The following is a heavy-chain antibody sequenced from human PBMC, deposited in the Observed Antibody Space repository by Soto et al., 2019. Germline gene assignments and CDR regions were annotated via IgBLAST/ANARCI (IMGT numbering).Heavy chain of an antibody. Sequence: GGSLRLSCAASGFTFSSYSMNWVRQAPGKGLEWVSSISSGSSYIYYADSVKGRFTISRDNAKNSLYLQMNSLRAEDTAVYYCARDARHSIPFDYWGQGTLVTVSS. CDR3: ARDARHSIPFDY. CDR1: GFTFSSYS. D-gene: IGHD4-4*01. J-gene: IGHJ4*02. V-gene: IGHV3-21*01. CDR2: ISSGSSYI.